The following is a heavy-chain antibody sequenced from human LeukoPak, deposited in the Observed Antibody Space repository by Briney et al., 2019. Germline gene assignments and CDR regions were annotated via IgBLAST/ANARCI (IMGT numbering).Heavy chain of an antibody. CDR1: GYTFTGYY. V-gene: IGHV1-2*02. CDR3: ARDLSGYAFYYFDY. D-gene: IGHD5-12*01. J-gene: IGHJ4*02. CDR2: INPNSGGT. Sequence: ASVKVSCKASGYTFTGYYVHWVRQAPGQGLEWMGWINPNSGGTNYAQKFQGRVTMTRDTSISTAYMELSRLKSDDTAVYYCARDLSGYAFYYFDYWGQGTLVTVSS.